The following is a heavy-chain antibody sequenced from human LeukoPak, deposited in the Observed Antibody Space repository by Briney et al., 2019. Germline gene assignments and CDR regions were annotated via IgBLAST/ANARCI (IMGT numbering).Heavy chain of an antibody. CDR3: ARNYPGGYYYDSSGYPYYYGMDV. V-gene: IGHV1-2*06. CDR1: GYTFTVYY. J-gene: IGHJ6*02. D-gene: IGHD3-22*01. CDR2: INPNSGGT. Sequence: ASVKVSCKASGYTFTVYYIHWVRQAPGQGLEWMGRINPNSGGTNYAQKFQGRVTMTRDTSISTAYMELSRLRSDDTAVYYCARNYPGGYYYDSSGYPYYYGMDVWGQGTTVTVSS.